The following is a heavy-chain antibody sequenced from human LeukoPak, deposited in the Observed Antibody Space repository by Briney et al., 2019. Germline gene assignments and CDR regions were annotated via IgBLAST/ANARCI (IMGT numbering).Heavy chain of an antibody. Sequence: ASVKVSCKASGYTFTSYDINWVRQATGQGLEWMGWMNPNSGNTGYAQKFQGRVTMTRDTSTRTAYMELSSLTSEDSAVYYCAREPLRTEHIDYWGRGTLVTVSS. V-gene: IGHV1-8*01. CDR3: AREPLRTEHIDY. CDR2: MNPNSGNT. J-gene: IGHJ4*02. CDR1: GYTFTSYD. D-gene: IGHD1-14*01.